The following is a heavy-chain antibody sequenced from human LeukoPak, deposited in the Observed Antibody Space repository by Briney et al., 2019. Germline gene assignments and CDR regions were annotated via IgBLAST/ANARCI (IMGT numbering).Heavy chain of an antibody. CDR2: INPNSGGT. V-gene: IGHV1-2*02. J-gene: IGHJ5*02. Sequence: ASVKVSCKASGYTFTGYYMHWVRQAPGQGLEWMGWINPNSGGTNYAQKFQGRVTMTRDTSISTAYMELSRLRSDDTAVYYCVRAPRSEYWFDPWGQGTLVTVSS. CDR3: VRAPRSEYWFDP. CDR1: GYTFTGYY.